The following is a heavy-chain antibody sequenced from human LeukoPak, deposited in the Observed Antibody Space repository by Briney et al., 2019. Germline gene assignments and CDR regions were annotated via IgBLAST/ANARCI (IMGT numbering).Heavy chain of an antibody. J-gene: IGHJ4*02. CDR2: IYYSGSI. CDR1: GGSITSSDSY. CDR3: ARGVHDYVWGRHRHFDY. V-gene: IGHV4-39*07. Sequence: SETLSLTCAVSGGSITSSDSYWGWVRQPPGKGLEWIGSIYYSGSIFYNPSLKSRVTISLGTSKNQFSLKLTSVTAADTAVYYCARGVHDYVWGRHRHFDYWGQGSLVTVSS. D-gene: IGHD3-16*02.